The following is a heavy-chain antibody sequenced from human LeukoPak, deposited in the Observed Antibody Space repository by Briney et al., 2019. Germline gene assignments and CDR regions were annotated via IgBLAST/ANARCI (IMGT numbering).Heavy chain of an antibody. J-gene: IGHJ4*02. CDR2: IYPGDSDT. CDR3: ARGLYGSGSYYPFDY. V-gene: IGHV5-51*01. D-gene: IGHD3-10*01. CDR1: RYSFTSYW. Sequence: GESLKISCKGSRYSFTSYWIGWVRQMPGKGLEWMGIIYPGDSDTRYSPSFQGQVTISADKSISTAYLQWSSLKASDTAMYYCARGLYGSGSYYPFDYWGQGTLVTVSS.